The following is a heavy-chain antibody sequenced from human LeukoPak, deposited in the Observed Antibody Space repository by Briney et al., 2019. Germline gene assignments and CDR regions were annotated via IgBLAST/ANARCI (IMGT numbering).Heavy chain of an antibody. V-gene: IGHV1-2*02. CDR3: ARDPHVLRFLEWLSLFDY. Sequence: ASVNVSCKSSVYTFTGYYMHWVRQAPGQGLEWMGWINPNSGGTNYAQKFRGRVTMTRDTSISTAYMELSRLRSDDTAVYYCARDPHVLRFLEWLSLFDYWGQGTLVTVSS. CDR2: INPNSGGT. D-gene: IGHD3-3*01. J-gene: IGHJ4*02. CDR1: VYTFTGYY.